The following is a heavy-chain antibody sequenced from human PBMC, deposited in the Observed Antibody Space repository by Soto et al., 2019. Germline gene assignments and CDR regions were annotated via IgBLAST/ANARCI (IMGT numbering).Heavy chain of an antibody. Sequence: SETLSLTCAVSGGSISSSNWWSWARQPPGKGLEWIGEIYHSGSTNYNPSLKSRVTILVDKSKNQFSLKLRSLRSDDTAVYYCARDRYCSSTNCYAGYYYGMDVWGQGTTVTVSS. J-gene: IGHJ6*02. D-gene: IGHD2-2*01. CDR2: IYHSGST. CDR3: ARDRYCSSTNCYAGYYYGMDV. V-gene: IGHV4-4*02. CDR1: GGSISSSNW.